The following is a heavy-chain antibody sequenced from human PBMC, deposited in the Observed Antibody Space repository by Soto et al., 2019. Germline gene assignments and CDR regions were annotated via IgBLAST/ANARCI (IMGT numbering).Heavy chain of an antibody. J-gene: IGHJ4*02. CDR3: ARVANSGSYFANFDY. CDR2: IIPIFGTA. Sequence: GASVKVSCKASGGTFSSYAISWVRQAPGQGLEWMGGIIPIFGTANYAQKFQGRVTITADESTSTAYMELSSLRSEDTAVYYCARVANSGSYFANFDYWGQGXLVTVYS. CDR1: GGTFSSYA. D-gene: IGHD1-26*01. V-gene: IGHV1-69*13.